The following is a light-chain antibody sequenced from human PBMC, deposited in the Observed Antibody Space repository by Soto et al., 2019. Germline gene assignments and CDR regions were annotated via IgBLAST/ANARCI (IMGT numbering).Light chain of an antibody. CDR3: VLYVSPGISV. V-gene: IGLV8-61*01. CDR1: SGSVSTVHY. CDR2: NTN. J-gene: IGLJ2*01. Sequence: QTVVTQEPAFSVSPGGTVTLTCGLSSGSVSTVHYPSWYQQTPGQPPRTVIYNTNTRPSGVPDRFFGSILGNKAALTITGAQAADESDYFCVLYVSPGISVFGGGTKVTVL.